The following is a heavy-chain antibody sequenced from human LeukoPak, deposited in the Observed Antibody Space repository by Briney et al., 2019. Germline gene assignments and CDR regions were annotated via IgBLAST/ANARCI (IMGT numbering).Heavy chain of an antibody. CDR2: ISYDGSNK. CDR3: AKGTVSDY. Sequence: QPGGSLRLSCAASGFTFSSYAMHWVRQAPGKGLEWVAVISYDGSNKYYADSVKGRFTISRDNSKNTLYLQMNSLRAEDTAVYYCAKGTVSDYWGQGTLVTVSS. D-gene: IGHD4-17*01. CDR1: GFTFSSYA. V-gene: IGHV3-30*04. J-gene: IGHJ4*02.